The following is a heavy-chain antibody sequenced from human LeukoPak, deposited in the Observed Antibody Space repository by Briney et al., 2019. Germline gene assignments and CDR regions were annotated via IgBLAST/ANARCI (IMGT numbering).Heavy chain of an antibody. CDR3: ATRMAAAGTTLVY. J-gene: IGHJ4*02. CDR1: GYTFTSYD. CDR2: MNPNSGST. Sequence: ASVKVSCKASGYTFTSYDINWVRQATGQGLEWMGWMNPNSGSTGFAQKFQGRVTMTRDTSISTAYLELSSLRSEDTAVYYCATRMAAAGTTLVYWGQGTLVTVSS. D-gene: IGHD6-13*01. V-gene: IGHV1-8*01.